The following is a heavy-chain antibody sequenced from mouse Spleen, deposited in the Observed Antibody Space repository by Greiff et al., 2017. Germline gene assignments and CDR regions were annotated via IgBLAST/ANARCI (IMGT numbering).Heavy chain of an antibody. J-gene: IGHJ2*01. V-gene: IGHV1-80*01. Sequence: VKLMESGAELVKPGASVKISCKASGYAFSSYWMNWVKQRPGKGLEWIGQIYPGDGDTNYNGKFKGKATLTADKSSSTAYMQLSSLTSEDSAVYFCARSGGYYGLFDYWGQGTTLTVSS. D-gene: IGHD1-2*01. CDR3: ARSGGYYGLFDY. CDR2: IYPGDGDT. CDR1: GYAFSSYW.